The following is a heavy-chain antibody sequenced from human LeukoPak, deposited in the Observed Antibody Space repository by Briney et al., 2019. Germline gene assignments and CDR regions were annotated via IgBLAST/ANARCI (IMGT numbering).Heavy chain of an antibody. CDR2: IYSNGNT. CDR1: GGFISSYY. CDR3: ARHYSGDDFPLDN. D-gene: IGHD5-12*01. J-gene: IGHJ4*02. Sequence: PSETLSLTCTVSGGFISSYYWSWIRQSPGKGLEFIGYIYSNGNTNYNPSLKSRVTMSVDMSRNQFSLRLNSVTAADTAVYYCARHYSGDDFPLDNWGQGTLVTVSS. V-gene: IGHV4-59*08.